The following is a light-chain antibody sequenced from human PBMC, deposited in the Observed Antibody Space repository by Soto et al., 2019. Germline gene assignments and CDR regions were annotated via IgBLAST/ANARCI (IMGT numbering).Light chain of an antibody. Sequence: QSALTQPASVSGSPGQSITISCTGTSSDVGGYNYVSWYQQRPGKAPKVMIYDVSNRPSGVSNRFSGSKSGNTASLTISGLQAEDEADYYCSSYTTSTTYVFRTGTKLTVL. CDR3: SSYTTSTTYV. CDR2: DVS. V-gene: IGLV2-14*01. CDR1: SSDVGGYNY. J-gene: IGLJ1*01.